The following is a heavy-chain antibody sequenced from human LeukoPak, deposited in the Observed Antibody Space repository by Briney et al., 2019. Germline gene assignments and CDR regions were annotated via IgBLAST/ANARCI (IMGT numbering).Heavy chain of an antibody. Sequence: GGSLRLSCAASGFTFNTYTMNWVRQAPGKGLEWVSSTSSGTSYIYYADSVKGRFTISRDNAKNSLYLQMNSLRAEDTAVYYCAKRQRGATVTLDAFDIWGQGTMVTVSS. CDR1: GFTFNTYT. V-gene: IGHV3-21*04. CDR2: TSSGTSYI. CDR3: AKRQRGATVTLDAFDI. D-gene: IGHD4-17*01. J-gene: IGHJ3*02.